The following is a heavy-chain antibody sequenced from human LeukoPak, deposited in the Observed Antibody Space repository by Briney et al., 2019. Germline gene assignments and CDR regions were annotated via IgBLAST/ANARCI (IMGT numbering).Heavy chain of an antibody. D-gene: IGHD3-3*01. CDR3: AKQTYFWSGFDY. CDR2: ISGSGGST. Sequence: GGSLRLSCAASGFNFSSYAMSWVRQAPGKGLEWVSAISGSGGSTYYADSVKGRFTISRDDSKNTLYLQMNSLRAEDTAVYYCAKQTYFWSGFDYWGQGTLVTVSS. V-gene: IGHV3-23*01. J-gene: IGHJ4*02. CDR1: GFNFSSYA.